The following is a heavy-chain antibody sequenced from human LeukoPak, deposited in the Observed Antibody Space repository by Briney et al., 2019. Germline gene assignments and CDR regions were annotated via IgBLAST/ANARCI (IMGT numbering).Heavy chain of an antibody. Sequence: SETLSLTCTVSGGSISSYYWSWIRQPPGKGLEWIGYIHYSGSTNYNPSLKSRVTISVDTSKNQFSLKLSSVTAADTAVYYCARGQDYGDYYFDYWGQGTLVTVSS. CDR3: ARGQDYGDYYFDY. D-gene: IGHD4-17*01. CDR2: IHYSGST. J-gene: IGHJ4*02. CDR1: GGSISSYY. V-gene: IGHV4-59*01.